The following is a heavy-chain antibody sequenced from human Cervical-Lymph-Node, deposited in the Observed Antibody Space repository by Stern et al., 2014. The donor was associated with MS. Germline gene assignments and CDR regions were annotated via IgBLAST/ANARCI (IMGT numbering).Heavy chain of an antibody. CDR1: GGTFSKFP. CDR2: IFPGFGTP. CDR3: ALSSETSDRWYSLGYDL. D-gene: IGHD6-13*01. V-gene: IGHV1-69*01. J-gene: IGHJ5*02. Sequence: VQLVESGAEVTKPGSSVKVSCKASGGTFSKFPSSWVRQAPGPGLEWMGVIFPGFGTPTYAQEFRGRFTITADVSTSTVYMELSSLRSDDTAVYYCALSSETSDRWYSLGYDLWGQGTLVTVSS.